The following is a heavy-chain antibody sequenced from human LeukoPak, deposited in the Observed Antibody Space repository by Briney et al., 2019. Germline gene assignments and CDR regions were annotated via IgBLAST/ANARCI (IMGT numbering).Heavy chain of an antibody. CDR3: AGGDTAMDT. J-gene: IGHJ4*02. Sequence: GGSLRLSCAASGFTVSTNYMSWVRQAPGEGLEWVSVIYSGGRTYYADSVLGRFTIPRDNSRKTPYLQMKRLRGEATAGYYCAGGDTAMDTWGEGALVTVSS. V-gene: IGHV3-53*01. CDR2: IYSGGRT. CDR1: GFTVSTNY. D-gene: IGHD5-18*01.